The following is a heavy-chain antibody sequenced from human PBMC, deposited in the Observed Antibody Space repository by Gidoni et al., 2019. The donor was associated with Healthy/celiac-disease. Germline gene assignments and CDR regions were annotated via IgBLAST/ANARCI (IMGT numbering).Heavy chain of an antibody. V-gene: IGHV3-23*01. CDR1: GFNCSSYA. CDR2: IRGRCCST. CDR3: AKGRESTYYYASSGYYFFDS. Sequence: EVQLLESGGGVVQPGGSLRLSCAASGFNCSSYAMRWVRQAPGKGLEWVAAIRGRCCSTYYSDSVKGRFTTSRDKSKNTLYLQMNSLRAEDTAVYYCAKGRESTYYYASSGYYFFDSWGQGTLVTVSS. J-gene: IGHJ4*02. D-gene: IGHD3-22*01.